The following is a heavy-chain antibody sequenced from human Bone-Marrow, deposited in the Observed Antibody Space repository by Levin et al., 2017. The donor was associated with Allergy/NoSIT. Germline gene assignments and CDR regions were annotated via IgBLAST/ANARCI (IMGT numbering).Heavy chain of an antibody. CDR3: ARDFSSSWTVSWFDP. Sequence: KPSETLSLTCTVSGGSISSDNYYWSWIRQPAGKGLEWIGRIFASGNTEYNPSLKRRATMSVDTSKNQFSLKLTSVTAADTAVYYCARDFSSSWTVSWFDPWGPGSLVTVSS. CDR1: GGSISSDNYY. J-gene: IGHJ5*02. CDR2: IFASGNT. D-gene: IGHD6-13*01. V-gene: IGHV4-61*02.